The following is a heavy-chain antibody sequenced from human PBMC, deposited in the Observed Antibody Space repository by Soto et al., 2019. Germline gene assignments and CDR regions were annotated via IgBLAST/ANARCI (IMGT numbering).Heavy chain of an antibody. CDR3: AKDRESGSGWYRTAGYFDY. J-gene: IGHJ4*02. Sequence: PGGSLILSWGASGFTFSSYAMSWVRQAPGKGLEWVSAISGSGGSTYYADSVKGRFTISRDNSKNTLYLQMNSLRAEDTAVYYCAKDRESGSGWYRTAGYFDYWGQGTLVTVSS. CDR2: ISGSGGST. D-gene: IGHD6-19*01. CDR1: GFTFSSYA. V-gene: IGHV3-23*01.